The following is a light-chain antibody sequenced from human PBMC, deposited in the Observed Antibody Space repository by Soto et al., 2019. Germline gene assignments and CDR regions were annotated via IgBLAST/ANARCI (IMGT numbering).Light chain of an antibody. J-gene: IGKJ5*01. CDR3: QQLFDSPIT. V-gene: IGKV1-39*01. Sequence: DIQMTQSPSSLSASVGDRVTITCRASQSITNYLNWYQQKPGKAPKLLIYKASTLKSGVPSRFSATVSGTEFSLTITSLQPEDFATYYCQQLFDSPITFGQGTRLEIK. CDR1: QSITNY. CDR2: KAS.